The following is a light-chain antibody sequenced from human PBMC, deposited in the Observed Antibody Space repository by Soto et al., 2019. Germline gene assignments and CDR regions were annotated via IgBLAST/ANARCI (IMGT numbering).Light chain of an antibody. CDR3: QQYGSSPWT. J-gene: IGKJ1*01. Sequence: EIVLTQSPGTLSLSPGERATLSCRASQSVSNNYLAWYQQKPGQAPRLIMYGAASRATGIPDRFIGSGSGTDFTLTISRLEPEDFAVYYCQQYGSSPWTFGQGTKVDI. CDR1: QSVSNNY. V-gene: IGKV3-20*01. CDR2: GAA.